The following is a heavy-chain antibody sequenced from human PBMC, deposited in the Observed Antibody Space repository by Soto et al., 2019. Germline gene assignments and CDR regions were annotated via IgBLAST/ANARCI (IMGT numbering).Heavy chain of an antibody. CDR1: GGTFSSYA. CDR3: AGTVYYYYGMDV. Sequence: ASVKVSCKASGGTFSSYAISWVRQAPGQGLEWMGGIIPIFGTANYAQKFQGRVTITADESTSTAYMELSSLRSEDTAVYYCAGTVYYYYGMDVWGQGTTVTVSS. CDR2: IIPIFGTA. J-gene: IGHJ6*02. V-gene: IGHV1-69*13.